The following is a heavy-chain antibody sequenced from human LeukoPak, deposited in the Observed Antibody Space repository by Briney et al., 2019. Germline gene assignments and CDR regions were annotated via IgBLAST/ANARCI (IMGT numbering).Heavy chain of an antibody. Sequence: GGSLRLSCAASGFTFTIFGLNWVRQAPGKVPEWVSYIDARSGITYYADSVQGRFTISRDNAQESVFLQMDSLRVEDTAVYYCAKSDCDSASCYTIDSWGQGTLVTVSS. D-gene: IGHD2-2*02. CDR2: IDARSGIT. CDR3: AKSDCDSASCYTIDS. V-gene: IGHV3-48*01. CDR1: GFTFTIFG. J-gene: IGHJ4*02.